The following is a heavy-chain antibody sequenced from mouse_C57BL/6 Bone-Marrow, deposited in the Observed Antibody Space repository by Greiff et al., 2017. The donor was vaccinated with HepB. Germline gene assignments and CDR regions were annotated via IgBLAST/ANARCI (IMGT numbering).Heavy chain of an antibody. J-gene: IGHJ2*01. Sequence: EVQWVESGGGLVKPGGSLKLSCAASGFTFSSYAMSWVRQTPEKRLEWVATISDGGSYTYFPDNVKGRFTISRDNAKNNLYLQMSHLKSEDTAMYYCARDGGPYYSNYFDYWGQGTTLTVSS. CDR2: ISDGGSYT. CDR3: ARDGGPYYSNYFDY. V-gene: IGHV5-4*01. D-gene: IGHD2-5*01. CDR1: GFTFSSYA.